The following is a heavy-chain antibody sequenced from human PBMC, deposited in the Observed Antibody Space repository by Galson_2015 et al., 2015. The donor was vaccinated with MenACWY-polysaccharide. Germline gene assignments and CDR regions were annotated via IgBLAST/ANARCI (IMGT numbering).Heavy chain of an antibody. CDR2: IYPDDSDT. V-gene: IGHV5-51*03. CDR1: GYSFTSYW. Sequence: QSGAEVKRPGESLKISCKGSGYSFTSYWIGWVRQMPGKGLEWMGIIYPDDSDTRYSPSFQGQVTISADKSISTAYLQWSSLKASDTAMYYCATHQPSQPSTYYGWDVWGQGTTVTVSS. CDR3: ATHQPSQPSTYYGWDV. J-gene: IGHJ6*02. D-gene: IGHD2-2*01.